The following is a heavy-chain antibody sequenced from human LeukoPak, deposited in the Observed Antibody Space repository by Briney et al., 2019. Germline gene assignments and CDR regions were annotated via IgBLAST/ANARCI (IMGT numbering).Heavy chain of an antibody. D-gene: IGHD5-12*01. V-gene: IGHV3-33*01. CDR1: GFTFSLYT. CDR2: IWYDGSKK. CDR3: ARDIGRGYSYGPFDY. J-gene: IGHJ4*02. Sequence: GGSLRPSCAASGFTFSLYTMHWVRQAPGKGLEWVALIWYDGSKKYYADSVEGRFTNSRDNSKNTLYLQMNSLRADDTAVYYCARDIGRGYSYGPFDYWGQGTLVTVSS.